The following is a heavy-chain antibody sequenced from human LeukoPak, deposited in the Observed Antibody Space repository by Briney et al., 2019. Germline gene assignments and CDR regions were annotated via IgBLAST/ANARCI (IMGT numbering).Heavy chain of an antibody. D-gene: IGHD3-22*01. CDR3: ARTYYYDSSGYPLGPYYYYYYGMDV. Sequence: ASVKVSCKASGYTFTSYDINWVRQATGQGLEWMGWMNPNSGNTGYAQKFQGRVTMTRDTSTSTVYMELSSLRSEDTAVYYCARTYYYDSSGYPLGPYYYYYYGMDVWGQGTTVTVSS. J-gene: IGHJ6*02. V-gene: IGHV1-8*01. CDR2: MNPNSGNT. CDR1: GYTFTSYD.